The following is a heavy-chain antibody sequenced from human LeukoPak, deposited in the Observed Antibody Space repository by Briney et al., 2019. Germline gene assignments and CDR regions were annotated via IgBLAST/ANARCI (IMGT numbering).Heavy chain of an antibody. CDR1: RFTFSSYA. CDR3: ARDSGGGYYYYMDV. CDR2: ISYDGSNK. J-gene: IGHJ6*03. V-gene: IGHV3-30*04. D-gene: IGHD3-10*01. Sequence: GRSLRLSCAASRFTFSSYAMHWVRQAPGKGLEWVAVISYDGSNKYYADSVKGRFTISRDSSKNTLYLQMNSLRAEDTAVYYCARDSGGGYYYYMDVWGKGTTVTISS.